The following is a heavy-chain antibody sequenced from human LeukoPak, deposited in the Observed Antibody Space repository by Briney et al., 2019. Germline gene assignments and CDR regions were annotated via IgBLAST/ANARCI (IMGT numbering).Heavy chain of an antibody. Sequence: ASVKVSCKASGYTFTSYDINWVRQAPGQGLEWMGWINPNSGGTNYAQKFQGRVTMTRDTSISTAYMELSRLRSDDTAAYYCARDSRGSFDYWGQGTLVTVSS. V-gene: IGHV1-2*02. CDR1: GYTFTSYD. J-gene: IGHJ4*02. CDR3: ARDSRGSFDY. CDR2: INPNSGGT. D-gene: IGHD2/OR15-2a*01.